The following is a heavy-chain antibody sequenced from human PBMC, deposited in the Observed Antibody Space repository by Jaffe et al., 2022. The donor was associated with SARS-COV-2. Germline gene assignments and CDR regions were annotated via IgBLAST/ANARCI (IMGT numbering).Heavy chain of an antibody. D-gene: IGHD5-12*01. Sequence: QVQLMQSGAEVKRPGASVKVSCKASGYSFTSYGISWVRQAPGQGLEWMGWINGYNGDTKYAQKFQDRVTLTTDTSTSTAYMELRSLRSDDTAIYYCARGARSAYSACGFWGQGTQVTVSS. CDR1: GYSFTSYG. CDR3: ARGARSAYSACGF. V-gene: IGHV1-18*01. CDR2: INGYNGDT. J-gene: IGHJ4*02.